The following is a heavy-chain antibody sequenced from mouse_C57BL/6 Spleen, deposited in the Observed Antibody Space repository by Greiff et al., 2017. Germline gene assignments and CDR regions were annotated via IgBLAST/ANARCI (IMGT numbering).Heavy chain of an antibody. D-gene: IGHD1-1*01. CDR2: INPYNGDT. Sequence: EVQLQESGPELVKPGDSVKISCKASGYSFTGYFMNWVMQSHGKSLEWIGRINPYNGDTFYNQKFKGKATLTVDKSSSTAHMELRSLTSEDSAVYYCARSEVVGAMDYWGQGTSVTVSS. CDR1: GYSFTGYF. V-gene: IGHV1-20*01. CDR3: ARSEVVGAMDY. J-gene: IGHJ4*01.